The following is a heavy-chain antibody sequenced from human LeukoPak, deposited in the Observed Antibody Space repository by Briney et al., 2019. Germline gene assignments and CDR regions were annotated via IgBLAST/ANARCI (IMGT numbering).Heavy chain of an antibody. CDR3: ARGYCSSTSCYLGY. V-gene: IGHV4-4*07. J-gene: IGHJ4*02. CDR2: IYTSGST. CDR1: GGSISSYY. D-gene: IGHD2-2*01. Sequence: SETLSLTCTVSGGSISSYYWGWIRQPAGKGLEWIGRIYTSGSTNYNPSLKSRVTMSVDTSKNQFSLKLSSVTAADTAVYYCARGYCSSTSCYLGYWGQGTLVTVSS.